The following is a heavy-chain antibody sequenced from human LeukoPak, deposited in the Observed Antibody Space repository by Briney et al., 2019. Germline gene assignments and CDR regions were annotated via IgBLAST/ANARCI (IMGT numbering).Heavy chain of an antibody. CDR1: GFTFNSYS. Sequence: PGGSLRLSCAASGFTFNSYSMNWVRQAPGKGLEWVSSISSSSSYIYYADSVKGRFTISRDNAKNSLYLQMNSLRAEDTAVYFCVRKGDPYYFDYLGQGTLVTVSS. CDR2: ISSSSSYI. D-gene: IGHD5-24*01. V-gene: IGHV3-21*01. J-gene: IGHJ4*02. CDR3: VRKGDPYYFDY.